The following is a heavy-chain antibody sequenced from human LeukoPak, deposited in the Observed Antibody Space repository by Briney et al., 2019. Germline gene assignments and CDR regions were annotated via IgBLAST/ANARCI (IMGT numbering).Heavy chain of an antibody. Sequence: PGGSLRLSCAASGFVFDDFAMHWVRQAPGKGLEWVSRFSWKRGSLAYADSVKGRFTISKDNAKNSLYLQMNSLRAEDTALYHCARNNGMDVWGQGTTVIVSS. J-gene: IGHJ6*02. CDR3: ARNNGMDV. CDR1: GFVFDDFA. V-gene: IGHV3-9*01. CDR2: FSWKRGSL.